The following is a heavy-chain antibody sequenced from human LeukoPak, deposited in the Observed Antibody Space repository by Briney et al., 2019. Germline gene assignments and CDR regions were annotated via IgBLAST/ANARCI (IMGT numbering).Heavy chain of an antibody. CDR2: INTNTGNP. CDR1: GYAFTSNA. Sequence: ASVKVSCKASGYAFTSNAMNWVRQAPGQGLEWMGWINTNTGNPTYAQGFTGRFVFSLDTSVSTAYLQISSLKAEDTAVYYCARDRVLLWFGESYYFDYWGQGTLVTVSS. J-gene: IGHJ4*02. V-gene: IGHV7-4-1*02. CDR3: ARDRVLLWFGESYYFDY. D-gene: IGHD3-10*01.